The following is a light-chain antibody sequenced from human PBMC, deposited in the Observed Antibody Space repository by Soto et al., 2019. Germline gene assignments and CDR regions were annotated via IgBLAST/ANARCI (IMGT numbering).Light chain of an antibody. CDR2: YIS. CDR3: QQHNQWPIT. Sequence: EMGMKQSPATVSVSPGETASLSCRASQSAGNFLAWYQQKPGQAPRLLIYYISTRATGIPARFSGSGSGTEFTLTINSLQSEDSAVYYCQQHNQWPITFGQGTRLEIK. V-gene: IGKV3D-15*01. J-gene: IGKJ5*01. CDR1: QSAGNF.